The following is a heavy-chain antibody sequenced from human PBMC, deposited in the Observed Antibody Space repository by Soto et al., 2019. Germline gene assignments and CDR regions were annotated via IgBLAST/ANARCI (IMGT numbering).Heavy chain of an antibody. CDR3: ARIEYSYDSSGYYGGLDS. D-gene: IGHD3-22*01. Sequence: SGLTRVNPTHALTLTCTVSGFSLSTSGMCVSWIRQPPGKALEWLALIDWDDDKYYSTSLKTRLTISKDTSKNQVVLTMTNMDPVDTATYYCARIEYSYDSSGYYGGLDSWGQGTLVTVSS. CDR2: IDWDDDK. CDR1: GFSLSTSGMC. J-gene: IGHJ4*02. V-gene: IGHV2-70*01.